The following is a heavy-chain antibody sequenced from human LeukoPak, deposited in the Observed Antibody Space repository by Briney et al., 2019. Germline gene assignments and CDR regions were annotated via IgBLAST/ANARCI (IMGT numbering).Heavy chain of an antibody. J-gene: IGHJ4*02. CDR1: GGSISTYY. V-gene: IGHV4-59*01. D-gene: IGHD3-10*01. CDR3: ARAHGSGSYSRSHYFDY. CDR2: IYYSGST. Sequence: SETLSLTCTVSGGSISTYYWSWIRQPPGKGLEWIGYIYYSGSTNYNPSLKSRVTISVDTSKNQFSLKLSSVTAADTAVYYCARAHGSGSYSRSHYFDYWGQGTLVTVSS.